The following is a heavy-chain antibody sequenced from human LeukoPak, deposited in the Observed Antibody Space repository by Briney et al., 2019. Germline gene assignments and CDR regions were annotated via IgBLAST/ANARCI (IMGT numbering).Heavy chain of an antibody. D-gene: IGHD3-9*01. CDR1: GFTFSSYA. V-gene: IGHV3-64*01. CDR3: ASTFGGILTGSAFDI. Sequence: AGGSLRLSCAASGFTFSSYAMHWVRQAPGKGLEYVSAISSNGGSTYYANSVKGRFTISRDNSKNTLYLQMGSLRAEDMAVYYCASTFGGILTGSAFDIWGQGTMVTVSS. CDR2: ISSNGGST. J-gene: IGHJ3*02.